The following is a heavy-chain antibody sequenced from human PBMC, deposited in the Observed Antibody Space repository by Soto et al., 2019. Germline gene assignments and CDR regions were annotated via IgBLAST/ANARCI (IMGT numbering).Heavy chain of an antibody. D-gene: IGHD3-10*01. CDR3: AHIPNYYQYDWFDP. CDR2: IYWDDDK. V-gene: IGHV2-5*02. J-gene: IGHJ5*02. Sequence: QITLKESGPTLVKPTQTLTLTCTFSGFSLTTRGVGVGWIRQPPGKAMECLALIYWDDDKRYRRSLQSRLSITKDTSKNQVVLTMTNVDPVDTATYDCAHIPNYYQYDWFDPWGQGTLVSVSS. CDR1: GFSLTTRGVG.